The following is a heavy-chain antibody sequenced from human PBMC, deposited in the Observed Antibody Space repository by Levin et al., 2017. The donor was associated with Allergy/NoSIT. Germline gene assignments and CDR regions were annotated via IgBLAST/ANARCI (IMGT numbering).Heavy chain of an antibody. Sequence: TGGSLRLSCKGSGYRFTSYWIGWVRQMPGKGLEWMGIIYPGDSDTRYSPSFQGQVTISADKSISTAYLQWSGLKASDTAMYYCATSYCSTTSCYDEYFQHWGQGTLVSVSS. CDR3: ATSYCSTTSCYDEYFQH. J-gene: IGHJ1*01. CDR2: IYPGDSDT. CDR1: GYRFTSYW. V-gene: IGHV5-51*01. D-gene: IGHD2-2*01.